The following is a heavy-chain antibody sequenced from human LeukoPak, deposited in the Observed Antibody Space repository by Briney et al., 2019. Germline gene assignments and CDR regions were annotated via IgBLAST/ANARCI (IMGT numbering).Heavy chain of an antibody. CDR3: ARDLAGKYYIAY. D-gene: IGHD1-26*01. CDR2: IGYSGTNT. J-gene: IGHJ4*02. V-gene: IGHV3-30*02. Sequence: GGSLRLSCAASGFSFSSFGMHWVRQAPGEGLEWVAYIGYSGTNTHYADSVKGRFTISRDNSKNTVHLQMNSLRAADTALYSCARDLAGKYYIAYWGQGTLVTVSS. CDR1: GFSFSSFG.